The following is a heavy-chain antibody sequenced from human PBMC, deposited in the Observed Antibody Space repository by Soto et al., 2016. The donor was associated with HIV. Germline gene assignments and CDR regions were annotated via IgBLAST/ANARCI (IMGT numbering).Heavy chain of an antibody. D-gene: IGHD6-13*01. Sequence: QVQLQESGPGLVKPSQTLSLTCTVSGGSISSATQYWTWIRQHPRNGLEWIGYVYYDGSTYYSPSLKSRVSMSMDTSKNQFSLNLTSVTAADTAVYYCAXEFVGYSSNYENWFTPGAREPWSPSPQ. CDR3: AXEFVGYSSNYENWFTP. CDR2: VYYDGST. CDR1: GGSISSATQY. V-gene: IGHV4-31*03. J-gene: IGHJ5*02.